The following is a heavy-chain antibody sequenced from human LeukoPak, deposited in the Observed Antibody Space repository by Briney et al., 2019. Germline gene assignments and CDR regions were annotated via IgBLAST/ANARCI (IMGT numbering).Heavy chain of an antibody. J-gene: IGHJ4*02. V-gene: IGHV3-66*04. CDR3: ARQIPARWELPSSYFDY. CDR1: GFTFSNGW. CDR2: IYSGGST. Sequence: GGSLRLSCAVSGFTFSNGWMSWVRQAPGKGLEWVSVIYSGGSTYYADSVKGRFTISRDNSKNTLYLQMNSLRAEDTAVYYCARQIPARWELPSSYFDYWGQGTLVTVSS. D-gene: IGHD1-26*01.